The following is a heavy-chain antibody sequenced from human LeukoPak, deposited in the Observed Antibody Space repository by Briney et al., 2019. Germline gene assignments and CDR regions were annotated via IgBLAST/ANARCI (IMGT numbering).Heavy chain of an antibody. CDR1: GYSISSGYY. CDR3: ATLIAVITFGGVDY. J-gene: IGHJ4*02. CDR2: IYHSGST. V-gene: IGHV4-38-2*02. D-gene: IGHD3-16*01. Sequence: PSETLSLTCTVSGYSISSGYYWGWIRQPPGKGLEWIGSIYHSGSTYYNPSLKSRVTISVDTSKNQFSLKLSSVTAADTAVYYCATLIAVITFGGVDYWGQGTLVTVSS.